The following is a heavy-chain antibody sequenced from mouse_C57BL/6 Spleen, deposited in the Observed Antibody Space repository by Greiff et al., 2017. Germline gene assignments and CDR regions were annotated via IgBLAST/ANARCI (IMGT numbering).Heavy chain of an antibody. J-gene: IGHJ3*01. CDR3: AFIYYGYDGFAY. V-gene: IGHV14-2*01. CDR1: GFNIKDYY. D-gene: IGHD2-2*01. Sequence: VQLQQSGAELVKPGASVKLSCTASGFNIKDYYMHWVKQRTEQGLEWIGRIDPADGETKYAPKFQGKAPITADTSSNTASLQLSSLSSEDTAVYYCAFIYYGYDGFAYWGQGTLVTVSA. CDR2: IDPADGET.